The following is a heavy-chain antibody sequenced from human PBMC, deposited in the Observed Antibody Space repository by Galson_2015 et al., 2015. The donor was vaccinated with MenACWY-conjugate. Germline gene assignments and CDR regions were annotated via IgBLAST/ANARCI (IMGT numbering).Heavy chain of an antibody. J-gene: IGHJ4*02. D-gene: IGHD3-22*01. CDR3: ASGTDHYDSSIDH. V-gene: IGHV3-48*01. Sequence: SLRLSCAASGFSLSDYGMNWVRQAPGKGLEWVSYINSGGSPIYYADSVKGRFTISGDIAENSLFLQMDSLGAEDTAVYYCASGTDHYDSSIDHWGRGTLVTVSS. CDR1: GFSLSDYG. CDR2: INSGGSPI.